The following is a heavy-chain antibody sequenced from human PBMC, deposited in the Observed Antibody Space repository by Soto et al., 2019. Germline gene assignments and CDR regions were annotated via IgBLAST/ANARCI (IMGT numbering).Heavy chain of an antibody. Sequence: SETLSLTCTVSGGSISSYYWSWIRQPPGEGLEWIGYIYYSGSTNYNPSLKSRVTISVDTSKNQFSLKLSSVTAADTAVYYCAREGSYKNYYYYGMDVWGQGTTVT. V-gene: IGHV4-59*01. CDR2: IYYSGST. CDR1: GGSISSYY. J-gene: IGHJ6*02. CDR3: AREGSYKNYYYYGMDV. D-gene: IGHD2-15*01.